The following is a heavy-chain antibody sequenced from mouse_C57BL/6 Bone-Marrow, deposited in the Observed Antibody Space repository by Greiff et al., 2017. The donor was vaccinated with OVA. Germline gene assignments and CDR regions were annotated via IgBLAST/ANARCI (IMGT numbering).Heavy chain of an antibody. J-gene: IGHJ4*01. CDR1: GYTFTDYN. CDR2: INPNNGGT. Sequence: VQLKQSGPELVKPGASVKMSCKASGYTFTDYNMHWVKQSHGKSLEWIGYINPNNGGTSYNQKFKGKATLTVNKSSSTAYMELRSLTSEDSAVYYCARDYYDYDGNAMDYWGQGTSVTVSS. CDR3: ARDYYDYDGNAMDY. V-gene: IGHV1-22*01. D-gene: IGHD2-4*01.